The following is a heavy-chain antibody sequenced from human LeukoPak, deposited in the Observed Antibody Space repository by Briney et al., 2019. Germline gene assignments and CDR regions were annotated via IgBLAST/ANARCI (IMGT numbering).Heavy chain of an antibody. CDR3: AREGRYRYGYNEYHLYMDI. V-gene: IGHV4-61*10. CDR2: IYYDGST. J-gene: IGHJ6*03. CDR1: GGSISSGSYY. Sequence: SETLSLTCTVSGGSISSGSYYWSWIRQPAGKGLEWIGYIYYDGSTNYNPSLRGRVTISVDTPKNQFSLKLSSVTAAETAVYYCAREGRYRYGYNEYHLYMDIWGKGTTVTVSS. D-gene: IGHD5-18*01.